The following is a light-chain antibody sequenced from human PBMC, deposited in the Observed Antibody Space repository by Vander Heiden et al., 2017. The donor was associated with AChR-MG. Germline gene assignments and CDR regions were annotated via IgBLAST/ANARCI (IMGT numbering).Light chain of an antibody. Sequence: QSVLTQPPSASGTPGQRVILSCSGSGSNIGSNTVNWYQQLPGPAPKSLIYSNNQRPSGVPDRFSGSKSGTSASLAISGLQSEDEADYYCAAWDDSLNGPVVFGGGTKLTVL. CDR3: AAWDDSLNGPVV. CDR2: SNN. V-gene: IGLV1-44*01. J-gene: IGLJ2*01. CDR1: GSNIGSNT.